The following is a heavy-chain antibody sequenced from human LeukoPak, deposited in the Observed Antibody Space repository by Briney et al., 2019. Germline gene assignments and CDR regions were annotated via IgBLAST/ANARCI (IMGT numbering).Heavy chain of an antibody. CDR3: AKQWVDC. J-gene: IGHJ4*02. CDR2: ISESGDKT. CDR1: GFTFNNYA. V-gene: IGHV3-23*01. Sequence: GGSLRLSCAASGFTFNNYAMNWVRQAPGKGLEWVSSISESGDKTDYADSVKGRFTISRDNSRSTLYLQMNSLRAEDTALYYCAKQWVDCWGQGTLVTVSS. D-gene: IGHD6-19*01.